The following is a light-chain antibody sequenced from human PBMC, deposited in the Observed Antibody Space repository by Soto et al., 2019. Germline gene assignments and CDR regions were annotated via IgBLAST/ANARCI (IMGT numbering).Light chain of an antibody. CDR3: GAWDNSLTGGV. V-gene: IGLV1-51*02. Sequence: QSVLTQPPSVSAAPGQKVTISCSGSSCNIGNNYVSWYQQLPGAAPKLLIYENYERPSGIPDRFSGSKSGTSATLDITGLQTGDEADYYCGAWDNSLTGGVFGGGTKVTVL. CDR1: SCNIGNNY. J-gene: IGLJ2*01. CDR2: ENY.